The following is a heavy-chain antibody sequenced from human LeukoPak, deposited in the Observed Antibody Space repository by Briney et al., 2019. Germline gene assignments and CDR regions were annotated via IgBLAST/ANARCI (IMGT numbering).Heavy chain of an antibody. Sequence: SVKVSCKASGGTFSSYAISWVRQAPGQGLEWMGGIIPIFGTANYAQKFQGRVTITADESTSTAYMELSSLRSEDTAVYYCARDWKLGIRNWFDPWGQGTLVTVSS. CDR2: IIPIFGTA. D-gene: IGHD7-27*01. CDR1: GGTFSSYA. V-gene: IGHV1-69*01. J-gene: IGHJ5*02. CDR3: ARDWKLGIRNWFDP.